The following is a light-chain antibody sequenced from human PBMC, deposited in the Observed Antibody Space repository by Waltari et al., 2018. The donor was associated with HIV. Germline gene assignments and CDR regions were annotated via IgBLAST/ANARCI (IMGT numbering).Light chain of an antibody. Sequence: QSALTQPASVSGSPGQSITISCSGSSDDLGRFNYVSWYQQYPGRAPKLIIYDVIGRPSGFCGGCAGPQPGNTGSLNISGLRTEDGAYYYCCSHTRCTTCGFGTWVFGGGTKVSVL. V-gene: IGLV2-14*01. J-gene: IGLJ3*02. CDR1: SDDLGRFNY. CDR2: DVI. CDR3: CSHTRCTTCGFGTWV.